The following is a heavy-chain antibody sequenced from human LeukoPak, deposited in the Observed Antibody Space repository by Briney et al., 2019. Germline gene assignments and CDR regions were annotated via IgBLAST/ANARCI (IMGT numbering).Heavy chain of an antibody. CDR2: IYSDNT. Sequence: GGSLRLSCTVSGFTVSSNSMSWVRQAPGKGLEWVSFIYSDNTHYSDSVKGRFTISRDNSKDTLYLHMKSLRAEDTAVYYCARGRSGWYHNFDYWGQGTLVTVSS. CDR1: GFTVSSNS. CDR3: ARGRSGWYHNFDY. D-gene: IGHD6-19*01. J-gene: IGHJ4*02. V-gene: IGHV3-53*01.